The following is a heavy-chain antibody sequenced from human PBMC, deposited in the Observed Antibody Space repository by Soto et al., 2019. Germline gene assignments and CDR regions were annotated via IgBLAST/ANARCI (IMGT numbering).Heavy chain of an antibody. CDR3: ARGGGAFQYYYDSSGYYYY. D-gene: IGHD3-22*01. CDR1: GFTVSNNY. V-gene: IGHV3-53*01. CDR2: IYSGGST. J-gene: IGHJ4*02. Sequence: EVQLVESGGGLIQPGGSLRLSCAASGFTVSNNYMSWVHQAPGKGLEWVSVIYSGGSTYYADSVKGRFTISRDNSKNTLYLQMNSLRAEDTAVYYCARGGGAFQYYYDSSGYYYYWGQGTLVTVSS.